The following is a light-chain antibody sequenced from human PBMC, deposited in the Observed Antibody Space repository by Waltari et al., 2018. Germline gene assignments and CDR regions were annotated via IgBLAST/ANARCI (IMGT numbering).Light chain of an antibody. V-gene: IGLV2-11*01. CDR1: SSDVGGYNY. CDR2: DVS. Sequence: QSALTQPRSVSGSPGQSVTISCTGTSSDVGGYNYVSWYQQHPGKAPKLMIYDVSKRPSGVPDRFSGSKSGNTAALPISGLQAEDEADYYCCSYAGSYSVVFGGGTKLTVL. J-gene: IGLJ2*01. CDR3: CSYAGSYSVV.